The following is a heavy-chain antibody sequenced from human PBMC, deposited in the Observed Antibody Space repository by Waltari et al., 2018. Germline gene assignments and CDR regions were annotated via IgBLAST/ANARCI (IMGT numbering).Heavy chain of an antibody. Sequence: QVQLQQWGAGLLKPSETLSLTCAVYGGSFSGYYWSWIRQPPGKGLAWIGEINHSGSTNYNPSLKSRVTISVDTSKNQFSLKLSSVTAADTAVYYCARGSGTYYGPLYYFDYWGQGTLVTVSS. V-gene: IGHV4-34*02. CDR1: GGSFSGYY. D-gene: IGHD3-10*01. CDR3: ARGSGTYYGPLYYFDY. J-gene: IGHJ4*02. CDR2: INHSGST.